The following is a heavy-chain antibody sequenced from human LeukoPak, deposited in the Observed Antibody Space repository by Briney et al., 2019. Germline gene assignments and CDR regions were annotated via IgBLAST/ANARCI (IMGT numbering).Heavy chain of an antibody. J-gene: IGHJ3*02. CDR1: GFTFSSYA. CDR2: ISYDGSNK. V-gene: IGHV3-30-3*01. D-gene: IGHD3-22*01. CDR3: ARPQGITMIVGAFDI. Sequence: GRSLRLSCAASGFTFSSYAMHWVRQAPGKGLEWVAVISYDGSNKYYADSVKGRFTISRDNSKNTLYLQMNSLRAEDTAVYYCARPQGITMIVGAFDIWGQGTMVTVSS.